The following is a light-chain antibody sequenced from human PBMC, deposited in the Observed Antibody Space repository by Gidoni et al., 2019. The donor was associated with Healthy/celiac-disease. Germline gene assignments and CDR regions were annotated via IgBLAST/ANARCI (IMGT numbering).Light chain of an antibody. Sequence: DIVMTQSPDSLAVSLGERATINCKYSQSVLYSSNNKNYLAWYQQKPGQPPKLLIYWASTRESGVPDRFSGSGSWTDFPLTIISLQAEDVAVYYCQQYYSTPPTFGGGTKVEIK. J-gene: IGKJ4*01. CDR1: QSVLYSSNNKNY. CDR3: QQYYSTPPT. V-gene: IGKV4-1*01. CDR2: WAS.